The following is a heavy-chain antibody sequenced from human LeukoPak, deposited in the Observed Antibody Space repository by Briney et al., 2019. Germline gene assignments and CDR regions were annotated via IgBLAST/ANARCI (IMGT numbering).Heavy chain of an antibody. CDR1: GYSFTSYW. CDR3: AWKYCSTTTCYWAFDI. Sequence: GESLKISCKASGYSFTSYWIGWVRQLPGKGLQCMGIINPADSDTRYSPSFQGQVTISADKSISTAYLQWSSLKASDTAMYYCAWKYCSTTTCYWAFDIWGQGTMVTVSS. V-gene: IGHV5-51*01. D-gene: IGHD2-2*01. CDR2: INPADSDT. J-gene: IGHJ3*02.